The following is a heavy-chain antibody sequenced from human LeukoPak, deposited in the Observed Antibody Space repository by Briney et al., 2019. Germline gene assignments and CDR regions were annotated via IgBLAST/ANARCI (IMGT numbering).Heavy chain of an antibody. CDR3: ARDRYYDSSGYSLY. V-gene: IGHV3-11*04. CDR1: GFTFSDYY. CDR2: ISSSGNSI. Sequence: GGSLRLSCAASGFTFSDYYMSWIRQAPGKGLEWVSYISSSGNSIYYADSVKGRITISRDNAKNSLYLQMNSLRAEDTAVYYCARDRYYDSSGYSLYWGQGTLVTVS. D-gene: IGHD3-22*01. J-gene: IGHJ4*02.